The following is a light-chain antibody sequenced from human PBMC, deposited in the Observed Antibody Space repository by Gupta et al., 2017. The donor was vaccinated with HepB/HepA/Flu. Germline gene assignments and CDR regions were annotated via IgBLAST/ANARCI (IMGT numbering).Light chain of an antibody. CDR3: QSYDSSLSGWV. J-gene: IGLJ3*02. CDR1: SSNIGAGYD. V-gene: IGLV1-40*01. CDR2: GNS. Sequence: QSVLTQPPSVSGAPGQRVTISCPGSSSNIGAGYDVHWYQQLPGTAPKLLIYGNSNRPSGVPDRFSGSKSGTSASLAITGLQAEDEADYYCQSYDSSLSGWVFGGGTKLTAL.